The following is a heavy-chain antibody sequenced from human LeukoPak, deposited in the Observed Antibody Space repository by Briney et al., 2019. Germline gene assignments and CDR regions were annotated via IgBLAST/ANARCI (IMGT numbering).Heavy chain of an antibody. J-gene: IGHJ4*02. Sequence: ASVKVSCKASGYTFTSYGISWVRQAPGQGLKWMGWISAYNGNTNYAQKLQGRVTMTTGTSTSTAYMELRSLRSDDTAVYYCARGCRSYYGSGSCLSYWGQGTLVTVSS. CDR3: ARGCRSYYGSGSCLSY. V-gene: IGHV1-18*01. CDR1: GYTFTSYG. D-gene: IGHD3-10*01. CDR2: ISAYNGNT.